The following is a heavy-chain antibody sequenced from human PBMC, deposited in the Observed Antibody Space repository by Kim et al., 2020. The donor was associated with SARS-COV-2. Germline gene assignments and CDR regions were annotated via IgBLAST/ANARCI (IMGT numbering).Heavy chain of an antibody. CDR1: GFTFSSYG. J-gene: IGHJ6*02. V-gene: IGHV3-30*18. CDR2: ISYDGSNK. Sequence: GGSLRLSCAASGFTFSSYGMHWVRQAPGKGLEWVAVISYDGSNKYYADSVKGRFTISRDNSKNTLYLQMNSLRAEDTAVYYCAKESGSGSYYAWTYYYYGMDVCGQGTTVTVSS. CDR3: AKESGSGSYYAWTYYYYGMDV. D-gene: IGHD3-10*01.